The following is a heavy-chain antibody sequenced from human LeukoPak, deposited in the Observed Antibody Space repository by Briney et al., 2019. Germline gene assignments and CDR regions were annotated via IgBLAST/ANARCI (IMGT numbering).Heavy chain of an antibody. V-gene: IGHV3-30*18. CDR3: AKASGGRYYYYYMDV. J-gene: IGHJ6*03. Sequence: PSETLSLTCAVYGGSFSGYYWSWVRQAPGKGLEWVAVISYDGSNKYYADSVKGRFTISRDNSKNTLYLQMNSLSAEDTAVYYCAKASGGRYYYYYMDVWGKGTTVTISS. CDR2: ISYDGSNK. CDR1: GGSFSGYY. D-gene: IGHD2-8*02.